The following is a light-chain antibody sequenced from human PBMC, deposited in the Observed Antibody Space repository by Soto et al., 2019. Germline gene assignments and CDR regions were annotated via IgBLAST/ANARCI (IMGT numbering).Light chain of an antibody. V-gene: IGLV2-11*01. Sequence: QSALAQPRSVAGSPGQSVTISCTGNSSEFGGYDYVSWYQQHPGKAPKLMIYDVTKRPSGVPDRFSGSRSGNTASLTISGLQAEDDADYYCCSYAGTYTFYVFGTGTKVTVL. CDR3: CSYAGTYTFYV. CDR1: SSEFGGYDY. CDR2: DVT. J-gene: IGLJ1*01.